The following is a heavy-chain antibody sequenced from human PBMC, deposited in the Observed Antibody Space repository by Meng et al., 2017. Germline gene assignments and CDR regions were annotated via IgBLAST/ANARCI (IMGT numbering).Heavy chain of an antibody. D-gene: IGHD6-19*01. J-gene: IGHJ3*02. V-gene: IGHV6-1*01. Sequence: LRLSCAISGDSVCSNSAAWNWIRQSPSRGLEWLGRTYYRSKWYNDYAVSVKSRITINPDTSKNQFSLQLNSVTPEDTAVYYCARVFSGWYFGAFDIWGQGTMVTVSS. CDR3: ARVFSGWYFGAFDI. CDR1: GDSVCSNSAA. CDR2: TYYRSKWYN.